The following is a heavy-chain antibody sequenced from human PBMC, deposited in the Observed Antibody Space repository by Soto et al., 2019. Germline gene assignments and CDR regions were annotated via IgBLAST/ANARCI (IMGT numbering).Heavy chain of an antibody. V-gene: IGHV1-18*04. Sequence: QVQLVQSGPEVKKPGASVKVSCKASDYTFISHGISWVRQAPGQGLEWMGWINFYNGNTNYAQNLQGRVTMTTDTSTTTAFMELRSLRTDDTAVYYCARDKRRPTDGVPQLYYYGMDVWGQGTTVTVSS. CDR2: INFYNGNT. CDR3: ARDKRRPTDGVPQLYYYGMDV. D-gene: IGHD2-8*01. J-gene: IGHJ6*02. CDR1: DYTFISHG.